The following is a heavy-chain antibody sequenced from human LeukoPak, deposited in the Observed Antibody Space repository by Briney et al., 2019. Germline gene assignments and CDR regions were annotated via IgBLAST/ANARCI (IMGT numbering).Heavy chain of an antibody. CDR3: ARPSLMAVAVAIGFDP. D-gene: IGHD6-19*01. CDR1: GYTFTGYY. CDR2: INPNSGGT. J-gene: IGHJ5*02. Sequence: ASVKVSCKASGYTFTGYYMHWVRQAPGQGLEWMGWINPNSGGTNYAQKFQGRVTMTRDTSISTASMELGRLRSDETAVYYCARPSLMAVAVAIGFDPWGQGTLVTVSS. V-gene: IGHV1-2*02.